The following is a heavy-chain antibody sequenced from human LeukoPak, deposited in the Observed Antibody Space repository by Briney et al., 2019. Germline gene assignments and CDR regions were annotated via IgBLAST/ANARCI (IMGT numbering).Heavy chain of an antibody. CDR2: ISSNGDNT. J-gene: IGHJ4*02. CDR3: VRGTGY. CDR1: GFTFSIYV. Sequence: GSLRLSCSVSGFTFSIYVMHWVRQAPGKGLEYVSAISSNGDNTYYADSVKGRFTISRDNSKNTLYLQMSSLRADDTAVYYCVRGTGYWGQGTLVTVSS. V-gene: IGHV3-64D*06.